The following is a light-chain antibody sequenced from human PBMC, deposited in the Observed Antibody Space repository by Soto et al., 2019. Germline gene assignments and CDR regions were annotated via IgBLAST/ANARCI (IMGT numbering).Light chain of an antibody. CDR2: AAS. CDR1: QSISSY. CDR3: QQSYSTPVFT. Sequence: DIQMTQSPSSLSASVGDRVTITCRASQSISSYLNWYQQKPGKAPKLLIYAASSLQSGVPSRISGSGSGTDFTLTISSLQPEDFATYYYQQSYSTPVFTFGPGTKVDIK. V-gene: IGKV1-39*01. J-gene: IGKJ3*01.